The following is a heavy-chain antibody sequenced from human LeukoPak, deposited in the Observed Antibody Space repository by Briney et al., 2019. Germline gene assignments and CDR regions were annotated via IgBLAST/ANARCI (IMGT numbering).Heavy chain of an antibody. CDR2: IIPIFGTA. V-gene: IGHV1-69*13. J-gene: IGHJ4*02. CDR1: GGTFTSYA. CDR3: ARACGDCYTSDYFDY. Sequence: SVKVSCKASGGTFTSYAISWVRQAPGQGLEWMGGIIPIFGTANYAQKFQGRVTITADESTSTAYMELSSLRSEDTAVYYCARACGDCYTSDYFDYWGQGTLVTVSS. D-gene: IGHD2-21*02.